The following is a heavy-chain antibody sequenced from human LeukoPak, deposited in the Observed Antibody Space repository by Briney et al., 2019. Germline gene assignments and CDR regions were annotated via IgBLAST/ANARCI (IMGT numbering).Heavy chain of an antibody. V-gene: IGHV4-61*02. Sequence: PSQTLSLTCTASGGSSNSESYYGSWIRQPAGKGLEWIGRIHPTGNTMCNPSLESRVAISIDTSKNQFSLKLGSVTAADTAVYYCASHYSRSGIDAFDIWGQGTVVTVSS. CDR2: IHPTGNT. CDR3: ASHYSRSGIDAFDI. CDR1: GGSSNSESYY. J-gene: IGHJ3*02. D-gene: IGHD6-6*01.